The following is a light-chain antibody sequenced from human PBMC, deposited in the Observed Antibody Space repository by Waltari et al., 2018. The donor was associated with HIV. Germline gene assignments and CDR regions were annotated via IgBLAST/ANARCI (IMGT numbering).Light chain of an antibody. CDR1: QSVGSK. Sequence: EIVMTQSPATLSLSPGERATLSCRASQSVGSKLAWYQQKPGQAPRLLIYGASTRATGIPARFSGSGSGMEFTLTISSLQSEDFAVYYCQHYNHGPPLTFGGGTKVEIK. V-gene: IGKV3-15*01. J-gene: IGKJ4*01. CDR3: QHYNHGPPLT. CDR2: GAS.